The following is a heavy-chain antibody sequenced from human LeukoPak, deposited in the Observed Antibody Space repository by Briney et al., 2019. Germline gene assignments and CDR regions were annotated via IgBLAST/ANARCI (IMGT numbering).Heavy chain of an antibody. V-gene: IGHV4-4*07. CDR2: IYTSGST. CDR3: ARDYSSSHMPLV. CDR1: GGSFSGYY. J-gene: IGHJ4*02. D-gene: IGHD6-13*01. Sequence: PSETLSLTCAVYGGSFSGYYWSWIRQPAGKGLEWIGRIYTSGSTNYNPSLKSRVTMSVDTSKNQFSLKLSSVTAADTAVYYCARDYSSSHMPLVWGQGTLVTVSS.